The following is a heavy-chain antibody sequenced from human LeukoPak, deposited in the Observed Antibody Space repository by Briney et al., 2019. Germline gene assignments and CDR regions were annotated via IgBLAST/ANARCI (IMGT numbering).Heavy chain of an antibody. CDR3: ASRGTSVAGLDGSFDY. CDR2: INHSGST. D-gene: IGHD6-19*01. Sequence: PSETLSLTCAVYGGSFSGYYWSWIRQPPGKGLEWIGEINHSGSTNYNPSLKSRVTISVDTSKNQFSLKLSSVTAADTAVYYCASRGTSVAGLDGSFDYWAREPWSPSPQ. CDR1: GGSFSGYY. V-gene: IGHV4-34*01. J-gene: IGHJ4*02.